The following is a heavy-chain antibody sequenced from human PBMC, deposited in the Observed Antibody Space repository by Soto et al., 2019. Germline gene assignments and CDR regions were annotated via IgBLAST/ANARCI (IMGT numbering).Heavy chain of an antibody. CDR3: ARDLEGPFDY. V-gene: IGHV3-33*01. Sequence: QVQLVESGGGVVQPGRSLRLSCAASGFTFSRYGMHWVRQAPGKGLEWVAVIWYDGSNKYYADSVKGRFTISRDNSKNTLYLQMNSLRAGDTAVYYCARDLEGPFDYWGQGTLVTVSS. D-gene: IGHD1-1*01. J-gene: IGHJ4*02. CDR1: GFTFSRYG. CDR2: IWYDGSNK.